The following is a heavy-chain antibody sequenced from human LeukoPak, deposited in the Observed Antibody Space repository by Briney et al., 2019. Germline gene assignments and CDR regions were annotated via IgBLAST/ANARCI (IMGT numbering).Heavy chain of an antibody. J-gene: IGHJ4*02. Sequence: GRSLRLSCAASGFTFSSYAMHWVRQAPGKGLEWVAVISYDGSNKYYADSVKGRFTISRDNSKNTLYLQMNSLRAEDTAVYYCARRLEGAFDYWGQGTLVTVSS. D-gene: IGHD1-1*01. CDR1: GFTFSSYA. V-gene: IGHV3-30*04. CDR2: ISYDGSNK. CDR3: ARRLEGAFDY.